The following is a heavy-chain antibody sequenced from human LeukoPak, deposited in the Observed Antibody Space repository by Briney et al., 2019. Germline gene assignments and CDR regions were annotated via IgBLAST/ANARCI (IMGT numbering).Heavy chain of an antibody. V-gene: IGHV4-38-2*01. CDR3: ARRYCSTTSCYLDY. CDR2: IYHSGST. CDR1: GYSINSGYY. Sequence: SSETLSLTCAVSGYSINSGYYWGWIRQPPGKGLEWIGNIYHSGSTYYNPSLKSRVTISVDTSKNQFSLKLSSVTAADTAVYYCARRYCSTTSCYLDYWGQGTLVTVSS. J-gene: IGHJ4*02. D-gene: IGHD2-2*01.